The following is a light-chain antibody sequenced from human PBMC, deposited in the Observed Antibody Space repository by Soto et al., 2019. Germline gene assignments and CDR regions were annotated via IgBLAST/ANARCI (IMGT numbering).Light chain of an antibody. CDR2: EES. V-gene: IGLV2-14*01. Sequence: ALSCPASDSGYPGPSITISSSGTRSDDGVSNYLSSYQQHRLKSANIRIYEESNRPSGVSNRFSGSKSGNTASLTISGLQADDEADYYCSSYTSRSTSLICGTGHKHTVL. CDR3: SSYTSRSTSLI. CDR1: RSDDGVSNY. J-gene: IGLJ1*01.